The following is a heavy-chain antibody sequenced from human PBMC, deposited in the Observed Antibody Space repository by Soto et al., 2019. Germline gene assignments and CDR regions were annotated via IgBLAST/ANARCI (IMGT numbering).Heavy chain of an antibody. V-gene: IGHV4-34*01. J-gene: IGHJ4*02. CDR2: INHSGST. Sequence: QVQLQQWGAGLLKPSETLSLTCAVYGGSFSGYYWTWIRQPPGTGLEWIGEINHSGSTNYNPSLKSRVTISVDTSKNQFSLKLTSVTVADTAVYYCARDKITGLFEYWGEGTLVTGSS. D-gene: IGHD2-8*02. CDR3: ARDKITGLFEY. CDR1: GGSFSGYY.